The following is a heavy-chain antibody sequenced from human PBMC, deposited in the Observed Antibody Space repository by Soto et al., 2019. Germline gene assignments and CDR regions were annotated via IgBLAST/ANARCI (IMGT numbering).Heavy chain of an antibody. D-gene: IGHD3-22*01. J-gene: IGHJ4*03. CDR1: GYTFTSYW. V-gene: IGHV5-10-1*01. CDR2: IDPSDSYT. Sequence: GESLKISCKGSGYTFTSYWISWVRQMPGRGLEWMANIDPSDSYTTYSPSFQGHVTISADKSISTAYLQWSSLKASDTAMYYCARVNYYDSSDYWGQGTMVTVSS. CDR3: ARVNYYDSSDY.